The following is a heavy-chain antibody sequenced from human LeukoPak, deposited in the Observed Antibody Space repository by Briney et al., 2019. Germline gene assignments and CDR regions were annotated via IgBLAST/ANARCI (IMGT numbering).Heavy chain of an antibody. CDR1: GFTLSSYS. CDR3: ARDVQGITYYYDSSGYAP. CDR2: SSSSSSYI. J-gene: IGHJ5*02. D-gene: IGHD3-22*01. V-gene: IGHV3-21*01. Sequence: GGSLRLSCAASGFTLSSYSMNWVRQAPGKGLVWVSSSSSSSSYIYYADSVKGRFTIYRDNAKNSLYLPMNSLRTEDTAVYYCARDVQGITYYYDSSGYAPWGQGTLVTVSS.